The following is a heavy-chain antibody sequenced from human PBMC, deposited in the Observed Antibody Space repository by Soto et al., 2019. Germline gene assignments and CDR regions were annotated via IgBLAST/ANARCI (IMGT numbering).Heavy chain of an antibody. CDR3: AREDGWVGGYYYMDA. CDR2: IKQDGSEK. J-gene: IGHJ6*03. CDR1: GFTFSSYW. V-gene: IGHV3-7*01. Sequence: EVQLVESGGGLVQPGGSLRLSCAASGFTFSSYWMSWVRQAPGKGLEWVANIKQDGSEKYYVDSVKGGFTISRDNAKNSLHLQMNSLRAGDTAVYYFAREDGWVGGYYYMDAWGKGTTVTVSS.